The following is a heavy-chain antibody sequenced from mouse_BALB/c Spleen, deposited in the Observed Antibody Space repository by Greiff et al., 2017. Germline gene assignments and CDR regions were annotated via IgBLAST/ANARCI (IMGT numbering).Heavy chain of an antibody. D-gene: IGHD2-14*01. CDR3: ARPDRCYSMDY. Sequence: EVKLMESGGGLVQPGGSLKLSCAASGFDFSRYWMSWVRQAPGKGLEWIGEINPDSSTINYTPSLKDKFIISRDNDKNTLYLQMSKVRSEDAALYYCARPDRCYSMDYWGQGTSVTVSS. CDR1: GFDFSRYW. CDR2: INPDSSTI. J-gene: IGHJ4*01. V-gene: IGHV4-1*02.